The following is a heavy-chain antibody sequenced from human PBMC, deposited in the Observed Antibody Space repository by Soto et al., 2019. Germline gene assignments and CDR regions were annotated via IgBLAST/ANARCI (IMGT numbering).Heavy chain of an antibody. J-gene: IGHJ6*03. D-gene: IGHD2-2*01. CDR2: ISWNSGSI. CDR1: GFTFDDYA. Sequence: EVQLVESGGGLVQPGRSLRLSCAASGFTFDDYAMHWVRQAPGKGLEWVSGISWNSGSIGYADSVKGRFTISRDNAKNFLYLQMNRLRAEDMALFYFATSSIGKTSRPHYYYYYYMDVWGKGTTVTVSS. V-gene: IGHV3-9*03. CDR3: ATSSIGKTSRPHYYYYYYMDV.